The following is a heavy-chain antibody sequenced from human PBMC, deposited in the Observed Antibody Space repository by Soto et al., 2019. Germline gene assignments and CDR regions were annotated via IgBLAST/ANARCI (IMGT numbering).Heavy chain of an antibody. D-gene: IGHD1-7*01. V-gene: IGHV4-59*01. CDR1: GVAITVSY. CDR3: ARDMPYGAGTTAGSDY. J-gene: IGHJ4*02. Sequence: SETLSLTCSVSGVAITVSYWSLIRQPPGKTLEWIGYVYHSGTTTYNPSLKSRVSISVDTSKNQFSLRLTSVIAADTAVYYCARDMPYGAGTTAGSDYWGQGTLVTVSS. CDR2: VYHSGTT.